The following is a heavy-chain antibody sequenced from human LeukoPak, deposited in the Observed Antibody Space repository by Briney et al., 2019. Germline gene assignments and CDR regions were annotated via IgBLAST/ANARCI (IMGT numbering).Heavy chain of an antibody. CDR1: GGTFSSYA. Sequence: GASVKVSCKASGGTFSSYAISWVRQAPGQGLEWMGGIIPIFGTANYAQKFQGRVTITADESTSTAYMELSSLRSEDTAVYYCARDAGYYGSGSYYEIDYWGQGTLVTVSS. CDR3: ARDAGYYGSGSYYEIDY. D-gene: IGHD3-10*01. CDR2: IIPIFGTA. V-gene: IGHV1-69*13. J-gene: IGHJ4*02.